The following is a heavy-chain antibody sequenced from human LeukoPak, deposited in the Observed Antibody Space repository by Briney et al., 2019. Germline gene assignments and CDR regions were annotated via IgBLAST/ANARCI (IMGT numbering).Heavy chain of an antibody. V-gene: IGHV3-30*18. J-gene: IGHJ3*02. CDR2: ISYDGSNK. CDR1: GFTFSSYG. D-gene: IGHD5-18*01. Sequence: GGSLRLSCAASGFTFSSYGTHWVRQAPGKGLEWVAVISYDGSNKYYADSVKGRFTISRDNSKNTLYLQMNSLRAEDTAVYYCAKAGDSYGHDAFDIWGQGTMVTVSS. CDR3: AKAGDSYGHDAFDI.